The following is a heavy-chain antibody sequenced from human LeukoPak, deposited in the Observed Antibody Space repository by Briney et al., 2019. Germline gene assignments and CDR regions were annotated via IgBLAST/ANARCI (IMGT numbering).Heavy chain of an antibody. CDR2: INGDGTST. D-gene: IGHD2-15*01. CDR3: ARTGSGGDLDI. J-gene: IGHJ3*02. V-gene: IGHV3-74*01. Sequence: GGALRLSSASSVFTFSNHWLHWVRQAPGKGLVWVSRINGDGTSTIYADSVKGRFTISRDNAKSTVYLQMNSLRAEDTAVYYCARTGSGGDLDIWGQGRMVTVSS. CDR1: VFTFSNHW.